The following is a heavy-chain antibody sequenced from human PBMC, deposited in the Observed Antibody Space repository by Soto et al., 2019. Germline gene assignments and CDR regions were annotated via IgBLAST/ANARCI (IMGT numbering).Heavy chain of an antibody. CDR3: ARGFSPRGQLGHFDY. CDR2: INHSGST. D-gene: IGHD6-6*01. V-gene: IGHV4-34*01. J-gene: IGHJ4*02. Sequence: SETLSLTCAVYGGSFSGYYWSWIRQPPGKGLEWIGEINHSGSTNYNPSLKSRVTISVDTSKNQFSLKLSSVTAADTAVYYCARGFSPRGQLGHFDYWGQGTLVTV. CDR1: GGSFSGYY.